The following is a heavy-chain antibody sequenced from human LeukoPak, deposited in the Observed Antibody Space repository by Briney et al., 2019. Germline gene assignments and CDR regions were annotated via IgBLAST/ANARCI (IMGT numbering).Heavy chain of an antibody. V-gene: IGHV3-48*03. CDR1: GFTFSSYE. CDR2: ISSSSSTI. D-gene: IGHD3-10*02. J-gene: IGHJ6*04. Sequence: GGSLRLSCAASGFTFSSYEMNWVRQAPGKGLERVSYISSSSSTIYYADSVKGRFTISRDNAENSLYLQMNSPRAEDTAVYYCAELGITMFGGVWGKGTTVTISS. CDR3: AELGITMFGGV.